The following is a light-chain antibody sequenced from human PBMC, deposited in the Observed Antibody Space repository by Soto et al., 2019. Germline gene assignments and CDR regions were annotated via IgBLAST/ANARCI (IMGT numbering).Light chain of an antibody. CDR3: SSYAGSNTFV. CDR2: EVN. V-gene: IGLV2-8*01. J-gene: IGLJ1*01. Sequence: QSVLTQPPSPSGSPGQSVPISCTGTSSDVGGYNFVSWYQHHPGKVPRLMIYEVNKRPSGVPDRFSGSKSGNTASLTVSGLQAEDEADYSCSSYAGSNTFVFGTGTKVTVL. CDR1: SSDVGGYNF.